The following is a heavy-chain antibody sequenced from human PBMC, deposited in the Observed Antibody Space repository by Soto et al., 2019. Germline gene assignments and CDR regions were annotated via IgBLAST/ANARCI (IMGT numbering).Heavy chain of an antibody. CDR2: IKQDGSEK. CDR1: GFSFSTYG. J-gene: IGHJ4*02. Sequence: GGSLILSCAASGFSFSTYGMSWVRQAPGKGLEWVANIKQDGSEKYYVNSVAGRFTISRDNAKNSLYLQTNSLRADDTAVYYCAPTAGGCFDNWGQGTPVTV. D-gene: IGHD4-17*01. CDR3: APTAGGCFDN. V-gene: IGHV3-7*05.